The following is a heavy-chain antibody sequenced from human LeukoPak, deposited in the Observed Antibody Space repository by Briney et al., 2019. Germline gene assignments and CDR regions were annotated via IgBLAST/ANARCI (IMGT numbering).Heavy chain of an antibody. CDR3: ARVVARVVGTTPPPLVAFDI. D-gene: IGHD1-1*01. J-gene: IGHJ3*02. V-gene: IGHV1-2*02. CDR1: GYTFTGYY. Sequence: GASVKVSCKASGYTFTGYYMHWVRQAPGQGLEWMGWINPNSGGTNYAQKFQGRVTMTRDTSISTAYMELSRLRSDDTAVYYCARVVARVVGTTPPPLVAFDIWGQGTMVTVSS. CDR2: INPNSGGT.